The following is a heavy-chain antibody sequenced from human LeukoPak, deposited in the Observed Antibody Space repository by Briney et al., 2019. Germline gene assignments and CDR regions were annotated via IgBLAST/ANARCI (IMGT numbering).Heavy chain of an antibody. D-gene: IGHD3-22*01. Sequence: PSQTLSLTCTVSGGFISSGDYYWSWIRQPPGKGLEWIGYIYYSGSTYYNPSLKSRVTISVDTSKNQFSLKLSSVTAADTAVYYCARVYYYDNSGYGKDYFDYWGQGTLVTVSS. CDR2: IYYSGST. V-gene: IGHV4-30-4*01. J-gene: IGHJ4*02. CDR1: GGFISSGDYY. CDR3: ARVYYYDNSGYGKDYFDY.